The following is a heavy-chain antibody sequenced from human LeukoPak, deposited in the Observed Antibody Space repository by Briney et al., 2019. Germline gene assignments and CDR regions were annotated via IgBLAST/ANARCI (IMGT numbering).Heavy chain of an antibody. J-gene: IGHJ4*02. D-gene: IGHD3-22*01. CDR1: GASISGSGYY. Sequence: SETLSLTCAVSGASISGSGYYWGWIRQPPGKGLEWIGNIYSSGSTYYNASLQSRVTISIDTSKNQFSLKLSSVTAADTAVYYCARATGRRYDSSGRYYFDYWGQGTLVTVSS. CDR3: ARATGRRYDSSGRYYFDY. V-gene: IGHV4-39*07. CDR2: IYSSGST.